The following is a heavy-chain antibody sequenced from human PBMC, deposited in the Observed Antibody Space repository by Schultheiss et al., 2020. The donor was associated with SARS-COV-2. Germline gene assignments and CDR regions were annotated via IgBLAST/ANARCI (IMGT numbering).Heavy chain of an antibody. J-gene: IGHJ4*02. CDR3: ARGTGIAAAGFFDY. CDR2: INPISGGT. D-gene: IGHD6-13*01. CDR1: GYTFTGYY. V-gene: IGHV1-2*02. Sequence: ASVKVSCKASGYTFTGYYMYWVRQAPGQGLEWMGWINPISGGTNYAQKFQGRVTMTRDTSISTAYMELSRLRSKDTAVYYCARGTGIAAAGFFDYWGQGTLVTVSS.